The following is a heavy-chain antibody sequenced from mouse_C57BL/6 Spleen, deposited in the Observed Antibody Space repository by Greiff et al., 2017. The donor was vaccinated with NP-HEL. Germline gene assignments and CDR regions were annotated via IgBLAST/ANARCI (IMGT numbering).Heavy chain of an antibody. J-gene: IGHJ4*01. CDR1: GYTFTSYG. D-gene: IGHD2-3*01. CDR3: ARYDGYYGDYAMDY. Sequence: QVQLQQSGAELARPGASVKLSCKASGYTFTSYGISWVKQRTGQGLEWIGEIYPRSGNTYYNEKFKGKATLTADKSSSTAYMELRSLTSEDSAVYFCARYDGYYGDYAMDYWGQGTSVTVSS. CDR2: IYPRSGNT. V-gene: IGHV1-81*01.